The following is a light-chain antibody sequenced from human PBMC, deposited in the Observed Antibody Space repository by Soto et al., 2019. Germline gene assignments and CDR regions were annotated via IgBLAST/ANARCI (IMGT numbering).Light chain of an antibody. V-gene: IGKV3-15*01. Sequence: EVVLTQSPATLSVSPGEGASLSCRASQNVGTSLAWYQQKSGQAPRLLIYGASTRAAGVPARFSGSASGTEYTLTITSLQSEDFALYYCQQYTNWPPFTFGQGTRLEI. CDR1: QNVGTS. CDR3: QQYTNWPPFT. J-gene: IGKJ2*01. CDR2: GAS.